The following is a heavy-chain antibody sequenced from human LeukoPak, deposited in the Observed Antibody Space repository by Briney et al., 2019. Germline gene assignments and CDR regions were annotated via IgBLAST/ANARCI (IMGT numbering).Heavy chain of an antibody. CDR1: GFTFSSYA. J-gene: IGHJ4*02. V-gene: IGHV3-23*01. CDR3: AKQLGYCSDGSCYFPY. Sequence: GGSLRLSCAASGFTFSSYAMSWVRQAPGKGLEWVSAISNNGGYTYYADSVQGRFTISRDNSKSTLCLQMNSLRAEDTAVYYCAKQLGYCSDGSCYFPYWGQGTLVAVSS. D-gene: IGHD2-15*01. CDR2: ISNNGGYT.